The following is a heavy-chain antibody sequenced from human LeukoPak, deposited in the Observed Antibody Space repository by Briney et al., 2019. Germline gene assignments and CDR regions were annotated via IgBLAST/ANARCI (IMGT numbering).Heavy chain of an antibody. V-gene: IGHV3-74*01. CDR2: INSDGSWT. CDR1: GSYW. Sequence: GGSLRLSCAASGSYWMHWVRQAPGKGLVWVSHINSDGSWTSYADSVKGRFTISKDNAKNTVYLQMNNLRDEDTAVYYCVSFYETYWGRGTLVTVSS. J-gene: IGHJ4*02. D-gene: IGHD3-22*01. CDR3: VSFYETY.